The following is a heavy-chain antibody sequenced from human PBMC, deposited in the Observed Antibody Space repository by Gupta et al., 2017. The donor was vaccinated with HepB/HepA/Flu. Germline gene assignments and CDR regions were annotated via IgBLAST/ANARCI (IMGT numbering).Heavy chain of an antibody. CDR3: AKAQQLVAYNCFDP. Sequence: EVQLLECGGGLVQPGGSLILYCAASGFTFNNYAMAWVRQAPGQGLEWVSSISDTTYYADSVKGRFTISRDNSKNTLYLQMNTLKVEDTAVYYCAKAQQLVAYNCFDPWGQGALVTVSS. CDR1: GFTFNNYA. CDR2: ISDTT. V-gene: IGHV3-23*01. D-gene: IGHD6-13*01. J-gene: IGHJ5*02.